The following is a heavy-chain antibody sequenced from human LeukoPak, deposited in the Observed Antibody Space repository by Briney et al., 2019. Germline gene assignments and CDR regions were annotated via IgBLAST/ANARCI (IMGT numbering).Heavy chain of an antibody. D-gene: IGHD6-13*01. CDR1: GGSISSSNW. Sequence: PSETLSHTCAVSGGSISSSNWWSWVRQPPGKGLEWIGEIYHSGSTNYNPSLKSRVTISVDKSKNQFSLKLSSVTAADTAVYYCARNNGYSSSWSLLDYWGQGTLVTVSS. CDR3: ARNNGYSSSWSLLDY. J-gene: IGHJ4*02. V-gene: IGHV4-4*02. CDR2: IYHSGST.